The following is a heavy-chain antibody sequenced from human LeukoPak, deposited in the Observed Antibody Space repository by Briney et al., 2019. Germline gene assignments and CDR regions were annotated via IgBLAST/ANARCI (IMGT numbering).Heavy chain of an antibody. CDR1: GFTFSDYY. CDR3: ARSIAAAGYYFDY. J-gene: IGHJ4*02. Sequence: GGSLRLSCAASGFTFSDYYMSWIRQAPGKGLEWVSYISSSGSTIYYADSVKGRFTISRDNAKNSLYLQMNSLRAEGTAVYYCARSIAAAGYYFDYWGQGTLVTVSS. V-gene: IGHV3-11*01. D-gene: IGHD6-13*01. CDR2: ISSSGSTI.